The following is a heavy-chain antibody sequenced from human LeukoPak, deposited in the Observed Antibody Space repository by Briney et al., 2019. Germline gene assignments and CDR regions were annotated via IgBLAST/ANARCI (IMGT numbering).Heavy chain of an antibody. CDR1: GFTFSNAW. J-gene: IGHJ4*02. CDR2: LSSSGSAF. CDR3: ARSARLMKGVVEVTALDD. Sequence: GGSLRLSCAASGFTFSNAWMNWVRQAPGKGLEWTAYLSSSGSAFSYADSVKGRFTIARDNAKNSVYLEMNSLRADDTAVYYCARSARLMKGVVEVTALDDWGQGTLVTVSS. D-gene: IGHD3-3*01. V-gene: IGHV3-48*04.